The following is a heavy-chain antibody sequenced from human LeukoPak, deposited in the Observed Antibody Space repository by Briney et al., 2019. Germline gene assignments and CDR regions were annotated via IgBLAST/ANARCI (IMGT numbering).Heavy chain of an antibody. V-gene: IGHV4-39*01. Sequence: PSETLSLTCSVSGDSVSRCDSYWDWIRQPPGKGLEWIGTIYYSGRTYYSPSLKSRVTMSVDPSNNQFSLTLRPVTAADAAVYYCARRRYYDGSGYLEWGQGTLLSVSS. D-gene: IGHD3-22*01. CDR1: GDSVSRCDSY. J-gene: IGHJ1*01. CDR2: IYYSGRT. CDR3: ARRRYYDGSGYLE.